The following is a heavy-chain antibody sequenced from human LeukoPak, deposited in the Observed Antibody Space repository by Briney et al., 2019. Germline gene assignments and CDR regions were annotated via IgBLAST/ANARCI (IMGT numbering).Heavy chain of an antibody. CDR1: GFTFSGAA. Sequence: GGSLRLSCVASGFTFSGAAIHWFRQASRKGLEWVGRIRTKPNNYAAAYTASVKGRFTISRDDSKNTAYLQMNSLKTEDTAVYYCTRTGYTSGTDDYWGQGTLVTVSS. D-gene: IGHD6-19*01. J-gene: IGHJ4*02. V-gene: IGHV3-73*01. CDR3: TRTGYTSGTDDY. CDR2: IRTKPNNYAA.